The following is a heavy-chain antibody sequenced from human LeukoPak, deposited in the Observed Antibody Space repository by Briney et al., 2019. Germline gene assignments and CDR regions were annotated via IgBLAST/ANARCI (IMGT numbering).Heavy chain of an antibody. CDR1: GFTFDDYA. CDR2: LSWNGGNI. J-gene: IGHJ5*01. Sequence: PGGSLRLSCAASGFTFDDYAMHRVRQAQGKGLEWVSGLSWNGGNIIYADSVRGRFTISRDNANNSLSLQMNSLTAEDTAMYYCVKGPMPQRTINWFDSWGQGTLVTVSS. D-gene: IGHD4/OR15-4a*01. V-gene: IGHV3-9*01. CDR3: VKGPMPQRTINWFDS.